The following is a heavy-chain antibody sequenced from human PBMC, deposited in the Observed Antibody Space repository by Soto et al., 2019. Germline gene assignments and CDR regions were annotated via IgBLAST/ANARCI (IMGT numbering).Heavy chain of an antibody. V-gene: IGHV4-59*01. Sequence: SETLSLTCTVSGGSISSYYWSWIRQPPGKGLEWIGYIYYSGSTNYNPSLKSRVTISVDTSKNQFSLKLSSVTAADTAVYYCARAPNFSGGSCYSDLCYYYYYMDVWGKGTTVTVSS. J-gene: IGHJ6*03. CDR1: GGSISSYY. CDR2: IYYSGST. CDR3: ARAPNFSGGSCYSDLCYYYYYMDV. D-gene: IGHD2-15*01.